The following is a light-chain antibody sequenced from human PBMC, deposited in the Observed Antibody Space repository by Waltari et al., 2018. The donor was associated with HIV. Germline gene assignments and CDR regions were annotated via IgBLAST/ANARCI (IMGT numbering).Light chain of an antibody. J-gene: IGKJ5*01. CDR1: QSFSSY. CDR3: QQRSSWPIT. CDR2: GTS. V-gene: IGKV3-11*01. Sequence: EIVLTQSPATLSVSPGERATLSCRASQSFSSYLAWYQQKPGQAPRLLIYGTSSRATGIPARFSGSGSGTDFTLTISSLEPGDFGVYYCQQRSSWPITFGQGTRLEIK.